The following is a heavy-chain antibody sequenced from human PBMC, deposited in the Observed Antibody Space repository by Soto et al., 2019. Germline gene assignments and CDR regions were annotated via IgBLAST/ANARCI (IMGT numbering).Heavy chain of an antibody. CDR3: ARESHSSITMIVVVIPNWFDP. V-gene: IGHV3-30-3*01. CDR1: GFTFSSYA. D-gene: IGHD3-22*01. CDR2: ISYDGSNK. Sequence: PGGSLRLSCAASGFTFSSYAMHWVRQAPGKGLEWVAVISYDGSNKYYADSVKGRFTISRDNSKNTLYLQMNSLRAEDTAVYYCARESHSSITMIVVVIPNWFDPWGQGTLVTVSS. J-gene: IGHJ5*02.